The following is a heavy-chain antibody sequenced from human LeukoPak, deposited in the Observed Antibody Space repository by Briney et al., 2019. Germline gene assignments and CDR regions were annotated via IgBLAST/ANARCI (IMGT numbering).Heavy chain of an antibody. V-gene: IGHV4-39*01. Sequence: SETLSLTCTVSGGSISSGAYYWGWIRQPPGKGLEWIGSIYYSGSTYYNPSLKSRVTISVDTSKNQFSLKLSSVTAADTAVYYCARRGYYYDSSGSSYYFDYWGQGTLVTVSS. CDR2: IYYSGST. CDR1: GGSISSGAYY. J-gene: IGHJ4*02. CDR3: ARRGYYYDSSGSSYYFDY. D-gene: IGHD3-22*01.